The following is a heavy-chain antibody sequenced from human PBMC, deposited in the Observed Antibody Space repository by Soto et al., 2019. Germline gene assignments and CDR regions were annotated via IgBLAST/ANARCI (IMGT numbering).Heavy chain of an antibody. D-gene: IGHD4-17*01. CDR2: ISSSGSTI. CDR1: VFTFISYE. J-gene: IGHJ4*02. Sequence: GWSLRLSCASSVFTFISYEMNWVRQAPGKGLEWVSYISSSGSTIYYADSVKGRFTISRDNAKNSLYLQMNSLRAEDTAVYYCAREGSDYGGAFDYWGQGTLVTVSS. CDR3: AREGSDYGGAFDY. V-gene: IGHV3-48*03.